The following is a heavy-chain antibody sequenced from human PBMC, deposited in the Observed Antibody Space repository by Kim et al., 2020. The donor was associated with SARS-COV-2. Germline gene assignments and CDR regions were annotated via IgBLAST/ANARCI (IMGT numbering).Heavy chain of an antibody. V-gene: IGHV1-18*01. CDR3: ARYHNQGNWFDP. J-gene: IGHJ5*02. Sequence: ASVKVSCTTSGYPFDSYSIGWIRQAPGQGLEWMGWISTYNGNTDFAQKFRGRLTMTKDTPATTVYMELRGLRSDDTAVYYCARYHNQGNWFDPWGQGTLVTVTS. CDR1: GYPFDSYS. D-gene: IGHD3-10*01. CDR2: ISTYNGNT.